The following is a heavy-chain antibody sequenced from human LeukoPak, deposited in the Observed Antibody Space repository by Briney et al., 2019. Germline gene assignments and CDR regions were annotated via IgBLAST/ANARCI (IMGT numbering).Heavy chain of an antibody. CDR2: IHTSGST. D-gene: IGHD3-22*01. CDR3: ARDRYYYDSSGYYLFDY. V-gene: IGHV4-4*07. CDR1: GGSISSYY. J-gene: IGHJ4*02. Sequence: PSETLSLTCTFSGGSISSYYWSWIRQPAGKGLEWIGRIHTSGSTNYNPSLKSRVTMSVDTSKNQFSLKLSSMTAADTAVYYCARDRYYYDSSGYYLFDYWGQGTLVTVSS.